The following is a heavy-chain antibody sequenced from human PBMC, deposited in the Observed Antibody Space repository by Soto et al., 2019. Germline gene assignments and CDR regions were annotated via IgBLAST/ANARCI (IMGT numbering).Heavy chain of an antibody. CDR2: ISSGGGTT. J-gene: IGHJ6*01. V-gene: IGHV3-23*04. CDR3: AKLRGGLGCFYGMDA. D-gene: IGHD2-15*01. CDR1: GFSFRNYA. Sequence: DEQLVESGGGSLQPGESLRLSCAASGFSFRNYAMTWVRQSPGKGLEWVSLISSGGGTTNYADSVKGRFSISRDNSQNMLYLQMKGLRVEDTALYYCAKLRGGLGCFYGMDAWGQGTMVIVSS.